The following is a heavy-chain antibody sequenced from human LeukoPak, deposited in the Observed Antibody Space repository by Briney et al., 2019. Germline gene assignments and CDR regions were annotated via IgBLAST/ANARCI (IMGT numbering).Heavy chain of an antibody. CDR3: AKARGGLRFLEWLLEIDY. Sequence: GGSLRLSCAASGFTFSSYGMHWVRQAPGKGLEWAAVISYDGSNKYYADSVKGRFTISRDNSKNTLYLQMNSLRAEDTAAYYCAKARGGLRFLEWLLEIDYWGQGTLVTVSS. CDR2: ISYDGSNK. J-gene: IGHJ4*02. CDR1: GFTFSSYG. D-gene: IGHD3-3*01. V-gene: IGHV3-30*18.